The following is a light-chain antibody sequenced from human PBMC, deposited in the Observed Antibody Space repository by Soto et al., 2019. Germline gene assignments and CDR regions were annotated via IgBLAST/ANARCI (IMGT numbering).Light chain of an antibody. CDR3: QQSYSTLLNT. CDR1: QAINTY. CDR2: GTS. J-gene: IGKJ5*01. Sequence: DIQMTQSPSFLSASVGDRVTISCRASQAINTYLNWYQQKPGKAPKLLIYGTSDLQIGVPSRFSGGGSGTDFTLTISSLQPEHFATYYRQQSYSTLLNTFGQGTRLEVK. V-gene: IGKV1-39*01.